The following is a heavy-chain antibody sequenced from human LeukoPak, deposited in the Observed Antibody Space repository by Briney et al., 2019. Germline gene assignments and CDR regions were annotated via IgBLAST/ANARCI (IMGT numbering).Heavy chain of an antibody. J-gene: IGHJ3*02. Sequence: SETLSLTCTVSGGSISSYYWSWIRQPPGKGLEWIGSIYYSGSTYYNPSLKSRVTISVDTSKNQFSLKLSSVTAADTAVYYCARHSVGGKYYDILTGYRLDAFDIWGQGTMVTVSS. CDR3: ARHSVGGKYYDILTGYRLDAFDI. CDR2: IYYSGST. D-gene: IGHD3-9*01. CDR1: GGSISSYY. V-gene: IGHV4-59*05.